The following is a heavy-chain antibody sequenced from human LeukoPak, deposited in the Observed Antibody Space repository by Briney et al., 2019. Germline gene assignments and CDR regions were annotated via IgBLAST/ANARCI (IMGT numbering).Heavy chain of an antibody. J-gene: IGHJ4*02. CDR2: ISYDGSNK. CDR3: AKDLVPEAPYFDY. CDR1: GFTFSSYG. D-gene: IGHD2-2*01. Sequence: PGRSLRLSCAASGFTFSSYGMPWVRQAPGKGLEWVAVISYDGSNKYYADSVKGRFTISRDNSKNTLYLQMNSLRAEDTAVYYCAKDLVPEAPYFDYWGQGTLVTVSS. V-gene: IGHV3-30*18.